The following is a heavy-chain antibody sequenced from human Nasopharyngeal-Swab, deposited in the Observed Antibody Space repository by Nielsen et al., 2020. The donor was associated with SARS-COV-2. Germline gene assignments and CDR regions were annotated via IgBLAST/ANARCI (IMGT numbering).Heavy chain of an antibody. V-gene: IGHV3-15*01. D-gene: IGHD3-16*02. CDR1: GFTFSNAW. CDR2: IKSKTDGGTT. J-gene: IGHJ4*02. CDR3: TTDRFYDYVWGSYRPNDY. Sequence: GGSLRLSCAAPGFTFSNAWMSWVRQAPGKGLEWVGRIKSKTDGGTTDYAAPVKGRFTISRDDSKNTLYLQMNSLKTEDTAVYYCTTDRFYDYVWGSYRPNDYWGQGTLVTVSS.